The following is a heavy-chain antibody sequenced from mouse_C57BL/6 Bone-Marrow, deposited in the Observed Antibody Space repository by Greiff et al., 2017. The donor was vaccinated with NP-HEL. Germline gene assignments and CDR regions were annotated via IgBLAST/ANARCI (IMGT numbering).Heavy chain of an antibody. CDR3: AREEVNLGRVDY. V-gene: IGHV5-4*01. D-gene: IGHD4-1*01. Sequence: FTISRDNAKNNLYLQMSHLKSEDTAMYYCAREEVNLGRVDYWGQGTTLTVSS. J-gene: IGHJ2*01.